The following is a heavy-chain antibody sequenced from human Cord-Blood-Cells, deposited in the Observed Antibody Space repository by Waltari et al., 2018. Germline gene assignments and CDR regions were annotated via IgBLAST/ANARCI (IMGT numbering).Heavy chain of an antibody. V-gene: IGHV4-39*01. CDR2: IYYSGST. J-gene: IGHJ4*02. D-gene: IGHD6-13*01. CDR1: GGSISSSSYY. Sequence: QLQLQESGPGLVKPSETLSLTCTVSGGSISSSSYYWCWIRQPPGKGLEWIGSIYYSGSTYYNPSLKSRVTISVDTSKNQFSLKLSSVTAADTAVYYCVRQEAAAGSAVDYWGQGTLVTVSS. CDR3: VRQEAAAGSAVDY.